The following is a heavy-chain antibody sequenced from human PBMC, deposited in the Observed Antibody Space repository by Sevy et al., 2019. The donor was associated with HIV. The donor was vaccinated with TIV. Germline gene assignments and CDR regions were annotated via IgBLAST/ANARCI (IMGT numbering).Heavy chain of an antibody. D-gene: IGHD1-26*01. V-gene: IGHV3-23*01. J-gene: IGHJ3*02. CDR2: ISGSGGST. CDR1: GFTFSSYA. Sequence: VGSLRLSCAASGFTFSSYAMSWVRQAPGKGLKWVSAISGSGGSTYYADSVKGRFTISRDNSKNTLYLQMNSLRAEDTAVYYCAKDQWGRGSLPFDIWGQGTMVTVSS. CDR3: AKDQWGRGSLPFDI.